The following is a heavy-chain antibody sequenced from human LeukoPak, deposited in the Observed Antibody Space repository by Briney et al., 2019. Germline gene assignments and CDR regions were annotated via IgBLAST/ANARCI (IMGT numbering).Heavy chain of an antibody. Sequence: GGSLRLYCAASGFTVSSNYMSWVRQAPGKGLEWVSDIYSGGSTYYADSVKGRVTIARDNSKNTLYIQMNRLRAEDTAVYYCARAVVVTADPGWFDPWGQGTLVNVSS. CDR2: IYSGGST. CDR3: ARAVVVTADPGWFDP. J-gene: IGHJ5*02. D-gene: IGHD2-21*02. CDR1: GFTVSSNY. V-gene: IGHV3-53*01.